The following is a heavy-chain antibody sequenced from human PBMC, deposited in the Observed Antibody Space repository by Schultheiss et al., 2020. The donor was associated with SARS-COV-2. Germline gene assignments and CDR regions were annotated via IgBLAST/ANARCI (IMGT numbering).Heavy chain of an antibody. J-gene: IGHJ4*02. CDR3: AKDGRTYIVAYFDY. V-gene: IGHV3-23*01. CDR2: ISGSGGST. CDR1: GFTFSSYG. D-gene: IGHD5-12*01. Sequence: GESLKISCAASGFTFSSYGMHWVRQAPGKGLEWVSAISGSGGSTYYADSVKGRFTISRDNSKNTLYLQMNSLRAEDTAVYYCAKDGRTYIVAYFDYWGQGTLVTVSS.